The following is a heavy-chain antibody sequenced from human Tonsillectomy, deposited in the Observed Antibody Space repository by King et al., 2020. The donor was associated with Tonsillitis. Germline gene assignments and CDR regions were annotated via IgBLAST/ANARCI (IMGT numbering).Heavy chain of an antibody. V-gene: IGHV3-48*01. CDR1: GFTFSSYS. J-gene: IGHJ6*02. CDR2: ISSSSRTI. CDR3: ARDIVVVPAASYCMDV. D-gene: IGHD2-2*01. Sequence: QLVQSGGGLVQPGGSLRPSCAASGFTFSSYSMNWVRQAPGKGLEWVSYISSSSRTIYHADSVKGRFTISRDNAKKSLYLQMNTLRAEDTAVYYCARDIVVVPAASYCMDVWGQGTTVTVSS.